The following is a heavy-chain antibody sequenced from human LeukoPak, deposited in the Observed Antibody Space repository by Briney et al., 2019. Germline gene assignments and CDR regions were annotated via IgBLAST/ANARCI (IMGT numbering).Heavy chain of an antibody. J-gene: IGHJ5*02. CDR2: TYYRSKWYN. D-gene: IGHD3-3*01. CDR1: GDSVSSNSAA. CDR3: ARDQAPYDFWSGYYTVNWFDP. V-gene: IGHV6-1*01. Sequence: SQTLSLTCAISGDSVSSNSAAWNWIGQSPSRGLEWLGRTYYRSKWYNDYAVSVKSRITINPDTSKNQFSLQLNSVTPEDTAVYYCARDQAPYDFWSGYYTVNWFDPWGQGTLVTVSS.